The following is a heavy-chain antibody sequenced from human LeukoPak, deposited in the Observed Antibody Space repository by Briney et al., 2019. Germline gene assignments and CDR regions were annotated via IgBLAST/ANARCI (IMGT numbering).Heavy chain of an antibody. J-gene: IGHJ4*02. CDR2: INHSGSN. V-gene: IGHV4-34*01. CDR3: ARFIPYYFDY. Sequence: TSETLSLTCAVYGGSFSVYYWSWIRQPPGKGLEWIGEINHSGSNNYNPSLKSRVTISVDTSKNQFSLKLSSVTAADTAVYYCARFIPYYFDYWGQGTLVTVSS. CDR1: GGSFSVYY. D-gene: IGHD2-2*02.